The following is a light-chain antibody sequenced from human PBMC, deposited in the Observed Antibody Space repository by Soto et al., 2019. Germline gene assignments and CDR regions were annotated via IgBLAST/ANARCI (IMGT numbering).Light chain of an antibody. CDR3: SSYTAFTTYV. CDR2: DVG. V-gene: IGLV2-14*03. J-gene: IGLJ1*01. Sequence: QSVLTQPDSVSGSPGQSITISCTGTNSDVGAYSYVSWYQQYPGKAPKLLIYDVGARPSGISDRFSGSKSGNTASLTISGLQAEDEADYYCSSYTAFTTYVFGSGTKVTVL. CDR1: NSDVGAYSY.